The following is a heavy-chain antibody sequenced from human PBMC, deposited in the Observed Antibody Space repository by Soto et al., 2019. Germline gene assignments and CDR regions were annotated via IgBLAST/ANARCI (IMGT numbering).Heavy chain of an antibody. Sequence: EVQLVESGGGLVEPGGSLRLSCAASGITFSNAWMNWVRKAPGKGLEYIGRIRSKTDGGTTEYAAPVEGRFTVSRDESKNTVYLQMSGLKTEDTAVYYCTTTRPGTNVFDNWGQGTLVTVSS. V-gene: IGHV3-15*01. D-gene: IGHD6-13*01. CDR2: IRSKTDGGTT. CDR3: TTTRPGTNVFDN. CDR1: GITFSNAW. J-gene: IGHJ3*02.